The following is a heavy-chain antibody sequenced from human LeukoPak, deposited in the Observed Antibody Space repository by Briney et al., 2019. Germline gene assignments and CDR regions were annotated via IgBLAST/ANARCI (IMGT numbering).Heavy chain of an antibody. CDR2: INPNSGGT. V-gene: IGHV1-2*02. CDR1: GYTFTGYY. CDR3: ARDRGGITIFGVVTHDAFDI. D-gene: IGHD3-3*01. J-gene: IGHJ3*02. Sequence: ASVKVSCKASGYTFTGYYMHWVRQAPGQGLEWMGWINPNSGGTNYAQKFQGRVTMTRDTSISTAYMEPSRLRSDDTAVYYCARDRGGITIFGVVTHDAFDIWGQGTMVTVSS.